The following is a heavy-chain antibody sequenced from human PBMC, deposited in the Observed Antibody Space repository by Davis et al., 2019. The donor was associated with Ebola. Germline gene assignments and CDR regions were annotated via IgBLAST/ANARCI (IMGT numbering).Heavy chain of an antibody. Sequence: MPSETLSLTCTVSGGSIRSSSHYWGWIRQPPGKGLEWMGSIFRTGATSYNPSLKSRVTISLDTSKNQFSLKLSSVTAADTAVYYCARGALLWFGELLYYYYGMDVWGKGTTVTVSS. CDR3: ARGALLWFGELLYYYYGMDV. CDR2: IFRTGAT. J-gene: IGHJ6*04. V-gene: IGHV4-39*01. CDR1: GGSIRSSSHY. D-gene: IGHD3-10*01.